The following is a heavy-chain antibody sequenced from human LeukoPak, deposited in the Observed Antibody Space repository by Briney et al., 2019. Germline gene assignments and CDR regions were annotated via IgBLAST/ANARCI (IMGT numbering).Heavy chain of an antibody. D-gene: IGHD1-26*01. CDR2: ISSSGSTI. J-gene: IGHJ5*02. V-gene: IGHV3-48*03. Sequence: GGSLRLSCAASGFTFSSYEMNWVRQAPGKGLEWVSYISSSGSTIYYADSVKGRFTISRDNAKNSLYLQMNSLRAEDTAVYYCARDQVGASYNWFDPWGQGTLVTVSS. CDR3: ARDQVGASYNWFDP. CDR1: GFTFSSYE.